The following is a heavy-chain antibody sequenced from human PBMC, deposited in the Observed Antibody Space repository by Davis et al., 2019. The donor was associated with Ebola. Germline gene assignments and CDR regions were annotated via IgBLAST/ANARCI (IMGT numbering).Heavy chain of an antibody. Sequence: GESLKISCQGSGYSFSNYWVGWVRQMPGKGLEWMGIIYPGDSDTRYSPSFQGQVTISADKSISTAYLQWSSLKASDTAMYYCATLDYSSAWYFDYWGQGTLVTVSS. CDR2: IYPGDSDT. D-gene: IGHD6-19*01. V-gene: IGHV5-51*01. CDR1: GYSFSNYW. J-gene: IGHJ4*02. CDR3: ATLDYSSAWYFDY.